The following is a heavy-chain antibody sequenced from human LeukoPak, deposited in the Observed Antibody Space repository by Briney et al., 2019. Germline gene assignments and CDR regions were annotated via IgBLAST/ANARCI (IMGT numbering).Heavy chain of an antibody. J-gene: IGHJ6*03. CDR3: ARDPSSWYYYYMDV. Sequence: GGSLRLSCAASGFTFSSYSMNWVRQAPGKGVEGVSYISSSSTIYYADSVKGRFTISRDNAKNSLYLQMNSLRAEDTAVYYCARDPSSWYYYYMDVWGKGTTVTVSS. CDR2: ISSSSTI. CDR1: GFTFSSYS. V-gene: IGHV3-48*01. D-gene: IGHD6-13*01.